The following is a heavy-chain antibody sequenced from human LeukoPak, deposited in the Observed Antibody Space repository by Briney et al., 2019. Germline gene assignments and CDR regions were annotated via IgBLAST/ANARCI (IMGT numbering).Heavy chain of an antibody. V-gene: IGHV4-39*01. J-gene: IGHJ4*02. CDR2: IYYSGRA. CDR1: GDSISSVNYY. D-gene: IGHD5-18*01. CDR3: ARALGVQLWSSYFDY. Sequence: SETLSLTCTVSGDSISSVNYYWGWIRQPPGKGLEWIGSIYYSGRAYYIPSLKSRVTISEDTSKNQFSLKLSSVTAADTAVYYCARALGVQLWSSYFDYWGQGTLVTVSS.